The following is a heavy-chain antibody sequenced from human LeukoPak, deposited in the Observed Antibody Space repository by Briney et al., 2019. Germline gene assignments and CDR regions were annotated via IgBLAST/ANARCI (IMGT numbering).Heavy chain of an antibody. V-gene: IGHV3-30*02. CDR3: ARGQPQYYYGSGSYYNSRNFDY. CDR1: GFTFSTYG. D-gene: IGHD3-10*01. Sequence: GGSLRLSCAASGFTFSTYGMHWVRQAPGKGLEWVAFIRYDGRNKYYADSVKGRFTISRDNSKNTLCLQMNSLRAEDTAVYYCARGQPQYYYGSGSYYNSRNFDYWGQGTLVTVSS. CDR2: IRYDGRNK. J-gene: IGHJ4*02.